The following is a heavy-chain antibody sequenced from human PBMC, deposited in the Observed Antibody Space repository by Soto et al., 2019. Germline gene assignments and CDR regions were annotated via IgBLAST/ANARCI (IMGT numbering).Heavy chain of an antibody. V-gene: IGHV3-23*01. CDR2: ISGSGGST. D-gene: IGHD4-17*01. Sequence: EVQLLESGGGLVQPGGSLRLSCAASGFTFSSYAMSWVRQAPGKGLEWFSAISGSGGSTYYADSVKGRFTISRDNSKNTLYLQMNSLRAEDTAVYYCAKAICEYGDYCYYFDYWGQGTLVTVSS. CDR1: GFTFSSYA. J-gene: IGHJ4*02. CDR3: AKAICEYGDYCYYFDY.